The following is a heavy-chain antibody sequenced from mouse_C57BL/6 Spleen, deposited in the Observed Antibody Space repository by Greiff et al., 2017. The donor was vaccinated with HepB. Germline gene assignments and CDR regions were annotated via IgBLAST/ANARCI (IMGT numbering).Heavy chain of an antibody. CDR3: ARGYYGSSYEDAMDY. V-gene: IGHV14-3*01. J-gene: IGHJ4*01. Sequence: VQLQQSVAELVRPGASVKLSCTASGFNIKNTYMHWVKQRPEQGLEWIGRIDPANGNPKYAPKFQGKATITADTSSNTAYLQLSSRTSEDTAIYYCARGYYGSSYEDAMDYWGQGTSVTVSS. CDR1: GFNIKNTY. D-gene: IGHD1-1*01. CDR2: IDPANGNP.